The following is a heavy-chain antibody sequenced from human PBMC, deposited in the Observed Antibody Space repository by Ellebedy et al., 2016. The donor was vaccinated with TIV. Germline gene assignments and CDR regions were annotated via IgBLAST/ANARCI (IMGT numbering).Heavy chain of an antibody. D-gene: IGHD3-10*01. V-gene: IGHV3-30-3*01. CDR2: LSYDGSDK. CDR1: GFTFSNNV. J-gene: IGHJ6*02. Sequence: PGGSLRLSCAASGFTFSNNVMHWVRQAPGKGLEWVAMLSYDGSDKYYADSVKGRFTISRDNSNNMLFLEVNSLRAEDAAVYYCARSGSTSRYGMDVWGQGTTVTVSS. CDR3: ARSGSTSRYGMDV.